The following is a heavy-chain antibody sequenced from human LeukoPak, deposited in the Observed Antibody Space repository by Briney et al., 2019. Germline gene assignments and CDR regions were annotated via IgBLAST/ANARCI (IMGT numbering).Heavy chain of an antibody. Sequence: ASVKVSCRGSGGTFSSYAISWVGRAPGQGLEWMGGIIPIFGTANYAQKFQGRVTITADESTSTAYMELSSLRSEDTAVYYCARVITMVRGVIIKDYYYYYYLDVWGKGTTVTVSS. D-gene: IGHD3-10*01. CDR1: GGTFSSYA. CDR3: ARVITMVRGVIIKDYYYYYYLDV. J-gene: IGHJ6*03. CDR2: IIPIFGTA. V-gene: IGHV1-69*13.